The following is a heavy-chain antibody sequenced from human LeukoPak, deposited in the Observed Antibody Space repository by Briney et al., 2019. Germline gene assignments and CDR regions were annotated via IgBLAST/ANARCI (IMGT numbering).Heavy chain of an antibody. CDR1: GGTFSSYA. V-gene: IGHV1-69*05. CDR2: IIPIFGTA. J-gene: IGHJ3*02. Sequence: SVKVSCKASGGTFSSYAISWVRQAPGQGLEWMGGIIPIFGTANYAQKFQGRVTITTDESTSTAYMELSSLRSEDTAVYYCARDLFWYRDAFDIWGQGTMVTVSS. CDR3: ARDLFWYRDAFDI. D-gene: IGHD3-3*01.